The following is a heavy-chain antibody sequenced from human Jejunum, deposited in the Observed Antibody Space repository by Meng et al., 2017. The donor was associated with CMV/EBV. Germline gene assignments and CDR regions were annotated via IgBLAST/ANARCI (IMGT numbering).Heavy chain of an antibody. J-gene: IGHJ6*02. CDR3: ARGQYYLYYDCMDV. D-gene: IGHD3-16*01. CDR2: VNPKVVGT. Sequence: SGYTFTGYYIHWVQQAPGRGLGWMGWVNPKVVGTSYAPKFQGRVTMTKNMSISTAYMELSGLRSDDTAVYYCARGQYYLYYDCMDVWGQGTTVTVSS. CDR1: GYTFTGYY. V-gene: IGHV1-2*02.